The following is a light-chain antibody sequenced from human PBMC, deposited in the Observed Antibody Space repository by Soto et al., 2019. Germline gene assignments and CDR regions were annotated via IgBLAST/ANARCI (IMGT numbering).Light chain of an antibody. CDR3: QQYNTYSSLT. Sequence: DIHRTHSPSTLSGSLGYRFTITIRSSQSISSWLAWYQQKPGKAPKLLIYKASSLESGVPSRFSGSGYGTEFTLTISSLQPDDFATYYCQQYNTYSSLTFGGGTKVDIK. J-gene: IGKJ4*01. V-gene: IGKV1-5*03. CDR1: QSISSW. CDR2: KAS.